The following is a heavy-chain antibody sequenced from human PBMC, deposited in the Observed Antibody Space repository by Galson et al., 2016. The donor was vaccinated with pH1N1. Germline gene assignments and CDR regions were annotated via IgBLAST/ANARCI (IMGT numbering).Heavy chain of an antibody. Sequence: SLRLSCAGSGFSFNDYAMHWVRQPPGKGLEWITGTSWSTGMKGYADSVKGRFTISRDNARNSLYLEMNSLRPEDTAFYYCAKDLGPFGPGCLAHWGQGILVTCSS. CDR1: GFSFNDYA. D-gene: IGHD3-10*01. J-gene: IGHJ5*02. CDR3: AKDLGPFGPGCLAH. CDR2: TSWSTGMK. V-gene: IGHV3-9*01.